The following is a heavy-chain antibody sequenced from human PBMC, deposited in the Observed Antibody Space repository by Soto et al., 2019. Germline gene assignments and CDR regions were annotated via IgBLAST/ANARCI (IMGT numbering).Heavy chain of an antibody. V-gene: IGHV3-30*03. Sequence: GGSLRLSCAASGFTFSSYGMHWVRQAPGKGLEWVAVISYDGSNKYYADSVKGRFTISRDNSKNTLYLQMNSLRAEDTAVYYCRGSGWYVGTIDYWGQGTLVTVSS. J-gene: IGHJ4*02. CDR1: GFTFSSYG. CDR3: RGSGWYVGTIDY. CDR2: ISYDGSNK. D-gene: IGHD6-19*01.